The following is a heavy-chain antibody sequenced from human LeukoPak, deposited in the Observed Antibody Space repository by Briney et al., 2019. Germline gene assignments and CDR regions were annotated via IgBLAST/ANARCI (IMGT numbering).Heavy chain of an antibody. V-gene: IGHV1-69*04. CDR3: ATGDGATGFGY. J-gene: IGHJ4*02. CDR1: GGTFSSYA. CDR2: IIPILGIA. D-gene: IGHD1-26*01. Sequence: GSSVKVSCKASGGTFSSYAISWVRQAPGQGLEWMGRIIPILGIANYAQKFQGRVTITADKSASTAYMELRSLRSEDTAVYYCATGDGATGFGYWGQGTLVTV.